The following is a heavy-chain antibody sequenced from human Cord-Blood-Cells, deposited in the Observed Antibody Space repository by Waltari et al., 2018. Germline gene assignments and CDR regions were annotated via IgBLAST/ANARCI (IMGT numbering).Heavy chain of an antibody. CDR1: GGSISSGGYY. V-gene: IGHV4-31*03. Sequence: QVQLQESGPGLVKPSQTLSLTCTVPGGSISSGGYYWSWIRQHPGKGLEWIGYIYYSGSTYYNPSLKSRVTISVDTSKNQFSLKLSSVTAADTAVYYCARSESIAAAGTIDAFDIWGQGTMVTVSS. CDR3: ARSESIAAAGTIDAFDI. D-gene: IGHD6-13*01. CDR2: IYYSGST. J-gene: IGHJ3*02.